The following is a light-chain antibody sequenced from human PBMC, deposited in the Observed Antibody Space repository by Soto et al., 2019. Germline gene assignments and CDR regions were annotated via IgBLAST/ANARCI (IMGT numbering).Light chain of an antibody. V-gene: IGKV1D-13*01. CDR2: GSS. CDR3: QQFNNYPLT. CDR1: RTIDNY. J-gene: IGKJ4*01. Sequence: IQMTQSPSSLSASLGDRVTITCRASRTIDNYLNWYQQKPGRAPELLVYGSSRLESGVPSRFTGGGSGTHFTLTISSLQSEDFATYYCQQFNNYPLTFGGGTKVDIK.